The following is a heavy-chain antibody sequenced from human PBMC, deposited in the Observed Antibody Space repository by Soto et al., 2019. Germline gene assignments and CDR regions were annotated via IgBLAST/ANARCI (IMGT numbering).Heavy chain of an antibody. Sequence: EVQLLESGGGLVQPGGSLRLSCAASGFTLSSYYMSWVRQAPGKGLEWLGNIKGDGSQTHYVDSVKGRFTISRDHAENSIHLQMNNLRAEDTAMYYCARDPVTADWGQGTLVTVSS. CDR1: GFTLSSYY. CDR3: ARDPVTAD. J-gene: IGHJ4*02. V-gene: IGHV3-7*03. CDR2: IKGDGSQT.